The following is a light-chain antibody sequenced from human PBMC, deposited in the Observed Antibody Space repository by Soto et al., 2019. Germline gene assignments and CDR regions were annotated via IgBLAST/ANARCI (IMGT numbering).Light chain of an antibody. CDR1: SSNIGSHP. J-gene: IGLJ3*02. Sequence: QSALTQPPSASGTPGQRVTISCSGSSSNIGSHPVDWYQHLPGMAPKLLIYSTDQRPSGITDRFSGSKSGTSASLAISGLQSEDEADYYCAAWDDSLKGWVFGGGTNLTVL. V-gene: IGLV1-44*01. CDR2: STD. CDR3: AAWDDSLKGWV.